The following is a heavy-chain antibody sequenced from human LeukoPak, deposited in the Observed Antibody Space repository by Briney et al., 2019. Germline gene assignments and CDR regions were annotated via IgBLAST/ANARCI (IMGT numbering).Heavy chain of an antibody. CDR3: ARDCGYSSSWYRGVGSYFDY. CDR2: ISAYNGNT. D-gene: IGHD6-13*01. J-gene: IGHJ4*02. Sequence: ASVKVSCKASGYTFTSYGISWVRQAPGQGLEWMGWISAYNGNTNYAQKLQGRVTMTTDTSTSTAYMELRSLRSDDTAVYYCARDCGYSSSWYRGVGSYFDYWGQGTLVTVSS. V-gene: IGHV1-18*01. CDR1: GYTFTSYG.